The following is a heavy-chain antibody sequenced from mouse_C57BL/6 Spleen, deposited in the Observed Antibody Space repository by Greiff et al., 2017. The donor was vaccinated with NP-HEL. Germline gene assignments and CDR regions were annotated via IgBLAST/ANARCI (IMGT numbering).Heavy chain of an antibody. J-gene: IGHJ4*01. CDR2: IDPEDGET. D-gene: IGHD2-4*01. Sequence: VQLQQSGAELVKPGASVKLSCTASGFNIKDYYMHWVKQRTEQGLEWIGRIDPEDGETKYVPKFQGKATITADTSSNTAYLQLSSLTSEDTAVYYCARDDYPLYAMDYWGQGTSVTVSS. V-gene: IGHV14-2*01. CDR3: ARDDYPLYAMDY. CDR1: GFNIKDYY.